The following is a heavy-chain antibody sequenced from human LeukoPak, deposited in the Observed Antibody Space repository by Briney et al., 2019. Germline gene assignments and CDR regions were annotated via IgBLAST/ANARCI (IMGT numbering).Heavy chain of an antibody. V-gene: IGHV3-23*01. CDR2: ISGSGGST. CDR3: GKDYRGYTSGYFDY. J-gene: IGHJ4*02. D-gene: IGHD5-18*01. Sequence: GGSLRLSCAASGFTFSSYAMSWVRQAPGKGLEWVSTISGSGGSTYYADSVKGRFTISRDNSKNTLYLQMNSLRAEDTAVYYCGKDYRGYTSGYFDYWGQGTLVTVSS. CDR1: GFTFSSYA.